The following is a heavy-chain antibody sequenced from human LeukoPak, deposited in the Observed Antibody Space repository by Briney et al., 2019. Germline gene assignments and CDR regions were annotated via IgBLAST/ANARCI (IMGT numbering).Heavy chain of an antibody. CDR2: IYTSGST. J-gene: IGHJ3*02. CDR3: ARGAAAGKGDAFDI. Sequence: PSQTLSLTCTVSGGSISSGSYYWSWIRQPAGKGLEWIGRIYTSGSTNYNPSLKSRVTISVDTSKNQFSLKLSSVTAADTAVYYCARGAAAGKGDAFDIWGQGSMVTVSS. CDR1: GGSISSGSYY. D-gene: IGHD6-13*01. V-gene: IGHV4-61*02.